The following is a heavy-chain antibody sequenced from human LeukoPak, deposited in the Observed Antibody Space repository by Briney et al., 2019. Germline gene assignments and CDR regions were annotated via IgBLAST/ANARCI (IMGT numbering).Heavy chain of an antibody. J-gene: IGHJ5*02. D-gene: IGHD3-10*01. Sequence: ASVKVSCKASGYTFTSYYMHWVRQAPGQGLEWMGIINPSGGSTSYAQKFQGRVTMTRNTSISTAYMELSSLRSEDTAVYYCARGLRYYGSGRKFDPWGQGTLVTVSS. CDR2: INPSGGST. CDR3: ARGLRYYGSGRKFDP. CDR1: GYTFTSYY. V-gene: IGHV1-46*01.